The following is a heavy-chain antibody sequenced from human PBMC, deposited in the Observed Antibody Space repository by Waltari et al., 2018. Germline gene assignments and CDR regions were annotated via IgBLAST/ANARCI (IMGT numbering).Heavy chain of an antibody. Sequence: EVQLVESGGGLVQPGGSLRLSCAASGFPFGSYWMSWVRQAPGKGLEWVANINEDGRERYYVDSGKGRFTISRDNAKNSLYLQMNSLRAEDTAVYYCARDRDSSGYYFGDAFDIWGQGTMVTVSS. CDR2: INEDGRER. CDR3: ARDRDSSGYYFGDAFDI. J-gene: IGHJ3*02. CDR1: GFPFGSYW. D-gene: IGHD3-22*01. V-gene: IGHV3-7*01.